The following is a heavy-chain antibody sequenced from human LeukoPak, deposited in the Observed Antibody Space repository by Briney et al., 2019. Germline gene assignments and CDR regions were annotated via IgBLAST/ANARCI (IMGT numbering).Heavy chain of an antibody. J-gene: IGHJ4*02. D-gene: IGHD4-17*01. CDR1: GFTFSSYA. Sequence: GGSLRLSCAASGFTFSSYAMHWVRQAPGKGLEWVAVTSYDGSNKYYADAVKGRFTISRDNSKNTVYLQMNSLRAEDTAVYYCANEIRPNDYWGQGTLVTVSS. CDR2: TSYDGSNK. CDR3: ANEIRPNDY. V-gene: IGHV3-30-3*02.